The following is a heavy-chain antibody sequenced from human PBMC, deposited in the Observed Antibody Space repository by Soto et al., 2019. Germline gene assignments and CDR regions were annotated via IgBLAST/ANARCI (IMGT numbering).Heavy chain of an antibody. V-gene: IGHV3-23*01. D-gene: IGHD2-2*02. CDR3: AKARYQLLYLSWFDP. Sequence: GGSLSLSCAASGFPFSSYAMSWVRPAPGEGLEWVSAISGSGGSTYYADSVKGRFTISRDNSKNTLYLQMNSLRAEDTAVYYCAKARYQLLYLSWFDPWGQGTLVTVSS. CDR2: ISGSGGST. CDR1: GFPFSSYA. J-gene: IGHJ5*02.